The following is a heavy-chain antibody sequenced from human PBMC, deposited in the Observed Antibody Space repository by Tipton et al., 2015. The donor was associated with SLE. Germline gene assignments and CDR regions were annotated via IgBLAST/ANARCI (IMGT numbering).Heavy chain of an antibody. V-gene: IGHV4-61*02. CDR1: GDSISSGSYY. CDR3: ARDEGRSRAAFDI. Sequence: LRLSCTVSGDSISSGSYYWSWIRQPAGKGLEWIGRIYTSGSTNYNPSLKSRVTMSIDTSRSQFSLKLNSVTAADTAVYYCARDEGRSRAAFDIWGQGTMVTVSS. D-gene: IGHD1-26*01. J-gene: IGHJ3*02. CDR2: IYTSGST.